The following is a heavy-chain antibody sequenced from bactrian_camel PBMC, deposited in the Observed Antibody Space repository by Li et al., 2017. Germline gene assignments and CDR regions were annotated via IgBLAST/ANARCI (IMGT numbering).Heavy chain of an antibody. CDR2: IESEGTT. V-gene: IGHV3S53*01. Sequence: HVQLVESGGGSVQAGGSLRLSCVASGYTFNKNCLAWFRQAPGKEREGVAAIESEGTTTYADSVKGRFTISQDKAKNTLYLQMNSVKPEDTAMYYCAARGATGFTTICSARARECNYWGRGPRSPSP. CDR3: AARGATGFTTICSARARECNY. J-gene: IGHJ4*01. CDR1: GYTFNKNC. D-gene: IGHD2*01.